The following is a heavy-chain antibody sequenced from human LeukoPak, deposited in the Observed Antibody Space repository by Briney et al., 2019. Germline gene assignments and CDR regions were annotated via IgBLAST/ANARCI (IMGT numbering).Heavy chain of an antibody. V-gene: IGHV1-2*02. CDR3: AGGRFLEWLAFDY. CDR1: GYTFTSYY. CDR2: INPNSGGT. J-gene: IGHJ4*02. D-gene: IGHD3-3*01. Sequence: ASVKVSCKASGYTFTSYYMHWVRQAPGQGLEWMGWINPNSGGTNYAQKFQGRVTMTRDTSISTAYMELSRLRSDDTAVYYCAGGRFLEWLAFDYWGQGTLVTVSS.